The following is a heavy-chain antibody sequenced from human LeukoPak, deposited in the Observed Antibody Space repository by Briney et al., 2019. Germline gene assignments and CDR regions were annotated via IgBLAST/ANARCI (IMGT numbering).Heavy chain of an antibody. CDR2: INPNSGDT. V-gene: IGHV1-2*02. CDR3: AGGELLVDY. Sequence: ASVTVSCKASGYPFTDQFINWVRQAPGRGLEWMGWINPNSGDTNYEQRFQGRVTMTRDTSISTAYMDLTRLASDDTAVYYCAGGELLVDYWGQGTLVTVSS. CDR1: GYPFTDQF. D-gene: IGHD3-10*01. J-gene: IGHJ4*02.